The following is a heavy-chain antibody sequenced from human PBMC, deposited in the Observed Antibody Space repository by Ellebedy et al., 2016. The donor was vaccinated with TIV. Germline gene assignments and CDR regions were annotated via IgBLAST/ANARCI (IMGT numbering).Heavy chain of an antibody. J-gene: IGHJ4*02. V-gene: IGHV3-74*01. Sequence: GESLKISXAASGFTFSSYWMHWVRQAPGKGLVWVSRINSDGSSTSYADSVKGRFTISRDNAKNTLYLQMNSLRAEDTAVYYCARDRIGGSGWYYFDYWGQGTLVTVSS. CDR2: INSDGSST. CDR3: ARDRIGGSGWYYFDY. CDR1: GFTFSSYW. D-gene: IGHD6-19*01.